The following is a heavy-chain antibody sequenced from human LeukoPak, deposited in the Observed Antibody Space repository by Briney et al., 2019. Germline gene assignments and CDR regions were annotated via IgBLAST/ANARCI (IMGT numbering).Heavy chain of an antibody. Sequence: SETLSLTCAVYGGSFSGYYWSWIRQPPGKGLEWIGEINHSGSTNYNPSLKSRVTISVDTSKNQFSLKLSSVTAADTAVYYCASAEYYDFWSGYRGGFDPWGQGTLVTVSS. CDR2: INHSGST. D-gene: IGHD3-3*01. J-gene: IGHJ5*02. CDR1: GGSFSGYY. CDR3: ASAEYYDFWSGYRGGFDP. V-gene: IGHV4-34*01.